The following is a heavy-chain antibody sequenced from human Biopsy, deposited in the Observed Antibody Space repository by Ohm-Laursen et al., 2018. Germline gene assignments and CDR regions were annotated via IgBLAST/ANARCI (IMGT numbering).Heavy chain of an antibody. D-gene: IGHD3-22*01. CDR1: GDSISSYY. CDR3: ARDRGYYSDRTVPGYFDL. J-gene: IGHJ2*01. V-gene: IGHV4-59*01. Sequence: SETLSLTWTVSGDSISSYYWSWIRQPPGKGLQWIGYVYYTGSTDYNPSLQSRVTISVDTSKSHFSLRLRSVTPADTAIYYCARDRGYYSDRTVPGYFDLWGRGTLVTVSS. CDR2: VYYTGST.